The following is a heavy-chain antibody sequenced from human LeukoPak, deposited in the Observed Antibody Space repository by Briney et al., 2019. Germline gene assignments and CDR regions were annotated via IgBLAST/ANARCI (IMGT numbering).Heavy chain of an antibody. CDR2: IYAVDSST. J-gene: IGHJ4*02. CDR1: GFTFSTYS. V-gene: IGHV5-51*01. CDR3: ARHSCYDS. Sequence: GESLKISCKGSGFTFSTYSFAWVRQMPGKGLEWMGVIYAVDSSTRYSPSFQGQVPISVDKSISTAYLQWSSLKASDSAIYYCARHSCYDSWGQGTLVTVSS. D-gene: IGHD3-16*01.